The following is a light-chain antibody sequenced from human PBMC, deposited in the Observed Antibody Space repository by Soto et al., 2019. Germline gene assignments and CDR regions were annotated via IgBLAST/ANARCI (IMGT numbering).Light chain of an antibody. CDR2: EVN. CDR1: SSDVGDNNY. Sequence: QSVLSQPASVSASPGQSITISCSGTSSDVGDNNYVSWYQQHPGKAPKLIIYEVNNRPSGVSNRFSGSKSGNTASLSISGLQAEDEADYYCSSYTSSSTVFGTGTKVTVL. J-gene: IGLJ1*01. CDR3: SSYTSSSTV. V-gene: IGLV2-14*01.